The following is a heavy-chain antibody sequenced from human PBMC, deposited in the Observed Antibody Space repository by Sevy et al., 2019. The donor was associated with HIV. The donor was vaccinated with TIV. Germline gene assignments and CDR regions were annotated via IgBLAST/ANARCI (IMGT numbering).Heavy chain of an antibody. J-gene: IGHJ4*02. Sequence: GGYLRLSCVASGFTFSDHYMEWVRQAPGKGLEWVGRTRNKADGYTTEYAASVKGRFTISRDESKNSLYVQMNSLKAEDTAVYYCATHAAIAAAGRVFDYWGQGTLVTVSS. CDR1: GFTFSDHY. V-gene: IGHV3-72*01. CDR3: ATHAAIAAAGRVFDY. D-gene: IGHD6-13*01. CDR2: TRNKADGYTT.